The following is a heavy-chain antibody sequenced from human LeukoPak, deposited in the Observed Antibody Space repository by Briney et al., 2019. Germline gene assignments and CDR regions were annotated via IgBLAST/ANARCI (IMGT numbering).Heavy chain of an antibody. V-gene: IGHV1-69*13. Sequence: ASVKVSCKASGGTFSSYAISWVRQAPGQGLEWMGGIIPIFGTANYAQKFQGRVTITADESTSTAYMELSSLRSEDTAVYYCAGCFSSGWYRGFPDYWGQGTLVTVSS. CDR1: GGTFSSYA. CDR2: IIPIFGTA. D-gene: IGHD6-19*01. J-gene: IGHJ4*02. CDR3: AGCFSSGWYRGFPDY.